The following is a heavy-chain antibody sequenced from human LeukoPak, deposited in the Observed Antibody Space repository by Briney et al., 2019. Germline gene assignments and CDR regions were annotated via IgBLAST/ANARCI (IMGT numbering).Heavy chain of an antibody. D-gene: IGHD3-10*01. CDR3: AKPGYFTGSGSYYFDC. CDR2: IRVSVEST. CDR1: VFTFSSYA. J-gene: IGHJ4*02. V-gene: IGHV3-23*01. Sequence: GGSLRLSCAASVFTFSSYAMNWVRQAPGKGLEWVSAIRVSVESTFYAHSVKGRFTISRDNAKNTLYLQLDSLRAEDTAVYYCAKPGYFTGSGSYYFDCWGQGTLVTVSS.